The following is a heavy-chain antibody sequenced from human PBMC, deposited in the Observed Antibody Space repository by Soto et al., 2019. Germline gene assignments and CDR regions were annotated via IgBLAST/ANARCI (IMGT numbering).Heavy chain of an antibody. V-gene: IGHV3-30-3*01. CDR3: ARDTGPNGYNYYYFGMDV. CDR1: GFTFSNYA. Sequence: PVGSLRLSCAASGFTFSNYAMHWVRQAPGKGLEWVAVISYDGSDKYNANSVKGRFTISRDNSRNTLYLQMNSLRAEDTAVYYCARDTGPNGYNYYYFGMDVWGQGTTVTVSS. J-gene: IGHJ6*02. D-gene: IGHD5-18*01. CDR2: ISYDGSDK.